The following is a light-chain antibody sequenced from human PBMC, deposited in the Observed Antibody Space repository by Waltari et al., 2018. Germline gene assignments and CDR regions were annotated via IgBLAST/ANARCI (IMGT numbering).Light chain of an antibody. J-gene: IGLJ1*01. Sequence: QSALTQPASVSGSPGQSITISCTGTSSDVGGSNYVSWYQQHPGKAPKPMIYDVSDRPSGVSNRFSGSKSGNTASLTISGLQAEDEADYYCSSYTSSNTYVFGTGTKVIVL. CDR3: SSYTSSNTYV. CDR2: DVS. CDR1: SSDVGGSNY. V-gene: IGLV2-14*03.